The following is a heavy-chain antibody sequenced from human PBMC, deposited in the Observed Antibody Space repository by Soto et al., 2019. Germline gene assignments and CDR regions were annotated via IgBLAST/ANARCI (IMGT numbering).Heavy chain of an antibody. CDR3: ARDPAP. J-gene: IGHJ5*02. CDR2: IYNSGST. CDR1: GGSISSGGYY. Sequence: LCGGSISSGGYYWSWIRQHPGKGLEWIGYIYNSGSTYYNPSLQSRVTISADTSKNQFSLKLSSVTAADTAVYYCARDPAPWGQGTLATVSS. V-gene: IGHV4-31*02.